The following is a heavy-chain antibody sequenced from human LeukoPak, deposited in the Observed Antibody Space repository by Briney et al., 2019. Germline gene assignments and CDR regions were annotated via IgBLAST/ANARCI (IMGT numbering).Heavy chain of an antibody. CDR2: ISYDGSNK. V-gene: IGHV3-30-3*01. D-gene: IGHD2-15*01. CDR1: GFTFSSYA. Sequence: PGGSLRLSCAASGFTFSSYAMHWVRQAPGKGLEWVAVISYDGSNKYYADSVKGRFTISRDNSKNTLYLQMNSLRAEDTAVYYCARDPGYCSGGSCYEFDYWGQGTLVTVSS. J-gene: IGHJ4*02. CDR3: ARDPGYCSGGSCYEFDY.